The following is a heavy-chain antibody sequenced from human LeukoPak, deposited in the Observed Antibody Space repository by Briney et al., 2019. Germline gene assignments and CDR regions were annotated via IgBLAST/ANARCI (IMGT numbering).Heavy chain of an antibody. V-gene: IGHV4-34*01. J-gene: IGHJ5*01. CDR2: INHSGST. CDR3: AKGVWAPRFDS. D-gene: IGHD7-27*01. CDR1: GGSFSGYY. Sequence: SETLSLTCAVYGGSFSGYYWSWIRQPPGKGLEWIGEINHSGSTNYNPSLKSRVTISVDTSKNQFSLNLSSVTAADTAVYYCAKGVWAPRFDSWGQGTLVTVSS.